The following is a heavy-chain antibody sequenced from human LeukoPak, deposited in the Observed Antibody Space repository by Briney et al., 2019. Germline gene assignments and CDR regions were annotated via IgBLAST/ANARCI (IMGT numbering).Heavy chain of an antibody. CDR3: ARVIDQWLDNYYYYGMDV. CDR2: ISAYDGNT. J-gene: IGHJ6*02. D-gene: IGHD6-19*01. CDR1: GLTFSNYG. Sequence: GASVKVSCKASGLTFSNYGITWVRQAPGQGLEWVGWISAYDGNTNYAQKLQGRVTMTTDTSTSTAYMELRSLRSDDTAVYYCARVIDQWLDNYYYYGMDVWGQGTTVTVSS. V-gene: IGHV1-18*01.